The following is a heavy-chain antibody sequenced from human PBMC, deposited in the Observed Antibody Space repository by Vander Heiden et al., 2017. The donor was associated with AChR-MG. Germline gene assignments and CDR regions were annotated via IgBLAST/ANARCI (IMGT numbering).Heavy chain of an antibody. CDR2: INPNSGGT. CDR3: ARDPLWSGYYGWFDP. V-gene: IGHV1-2*02. J-gene: IGHJ5*02. CDR1: GYTFTGYY. Sequence: QVQLVQSGAEVKKPGASVKVSCKGSGYTFTGYYMHWVRQAPGQGLEWMGWINPNSGGTNYAQKFQGRVTMTRDTSISTAYMELSRLRSDDTAVYYCARDPLWSGYYGWFDPWGQGTLVTVSS. D-gene: IGHD3-3*01.